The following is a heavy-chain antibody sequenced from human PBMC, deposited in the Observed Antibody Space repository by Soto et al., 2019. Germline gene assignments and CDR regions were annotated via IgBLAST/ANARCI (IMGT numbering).Heavy chain of an antibody. CDR2: IWYDGSNK. CDR1: GFTFSSYG. D-gene: IGHD6-13*01. J-gene: IGHJ4*02. V-gene: IGHV3-33*01. CDR3: ARDSRPRYSSSWYNY. Sequence: QVQLVESGGGVVQPGRSLRLSCAASGFTFSSYGMHWVRQAPGKGLEWVAVIWYDGSNKYYADSVKGRFTISRDNSKNPLYLQMNSLRAEDTAVYYCARDSRPRYSSSWYNYWGQGTLVTVSS.